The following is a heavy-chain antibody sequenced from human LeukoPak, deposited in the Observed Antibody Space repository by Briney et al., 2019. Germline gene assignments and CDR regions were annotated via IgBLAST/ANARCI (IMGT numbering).Heavy chain of an antibody. CDR3: ARRYFDY. V-gene: IGHV3-7*01. Sequence: SWIRQPPGKGLEWVANIKQDGSEKYYVASVKGRFTISRDNAKNSLYLQMNSLRAEDAAVYYCARRYFDYWGQGTLVTVSS. J-gene: IGHJ4*02. CDR2: IKQDGSEK.